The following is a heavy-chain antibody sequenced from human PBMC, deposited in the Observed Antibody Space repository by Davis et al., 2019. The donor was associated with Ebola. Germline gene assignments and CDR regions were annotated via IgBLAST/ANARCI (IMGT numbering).Heavy chain of an antibody. Sequence: SETLSLTCTVSGGSISSGGYYWGWIRQPPGKGLEWIGSIYYSGSTYYNPSLKSRVTISVDTSKNQFSLKLSSVTAADTAVYYCARANRDGYDFDYWGQGTLVTVSS. D-gene: IGHD5-24*01. V-gene: IGHV4-39*07. CDR2: IYYSGST. CDR1: GGSISSGGYY. CDR3: ARANRDGYDFDY. J-gene: IGHJ4*02.